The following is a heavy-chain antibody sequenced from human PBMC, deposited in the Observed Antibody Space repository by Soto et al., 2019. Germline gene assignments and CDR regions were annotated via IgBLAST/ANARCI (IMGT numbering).Heavy chain of an antibody. Sequence: VGSLRLSCAASGITFSRHAMSWVRQAPGTGLEWVSTIDPTGANTHYADSVKGRFTISRDNSRNTLDLQMNSLRAEDTAVYYCARRTHIVVVTASKFDPWGQGTLVTVSS. J-gene: IGHJ5*02. CDR1: GITFSRHA. CDR2: IDPTGANT. CDR3: ARRTHIVVVTASKFDP. V-gene: IGHV3-23*01. D-gene: IGHD2-21*02.